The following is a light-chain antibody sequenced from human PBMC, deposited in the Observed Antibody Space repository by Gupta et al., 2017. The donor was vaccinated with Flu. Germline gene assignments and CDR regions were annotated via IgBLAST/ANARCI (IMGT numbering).Light chain of an antibody. CDR1: QSVSSN. Sequence: EIVMTKSLANMSMSPWERATLPCRASQSVSSNLTWYQQKPGQAPRLLIYGASTRATGIPARFSASGSGTEFTLTISSLQSEDFAVYYCQQYNNWPPYSFGHGTKLEIK. CDR2: GAS. J-gene: IGKJ2*03. V-gene: IGKV3-15*01. CDR3: QQYNNWPPYS.